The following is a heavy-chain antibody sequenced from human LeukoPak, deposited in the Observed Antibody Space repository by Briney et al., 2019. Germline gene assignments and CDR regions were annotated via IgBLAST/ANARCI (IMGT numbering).Heavy chain of an antibody. J-gene: IGHJ4*02. CDR3: ARDGAGYYDRITMVQGVMDY. CDR1: GFTFSSYD. D-gene: IGHD3-10*01. Sequence: PGGSLRLSCAASGFTFSSYDMHWVRQAPGKGLEWVAVIWYDGSNKYYADSVKGRFTISRDNSKNTLYLQMNSLRAEDTAVYYCARDGAGYYDRITMVQGVMDYWGQGTLVTVSS. V-gene: IGHV3-33*01. CDR2: IWYDGSNK.